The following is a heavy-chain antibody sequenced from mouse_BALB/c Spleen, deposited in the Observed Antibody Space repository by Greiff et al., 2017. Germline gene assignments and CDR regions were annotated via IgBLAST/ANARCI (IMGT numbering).Heavy chain of an antibody. CDR1: GFTFSNYW. Sequence: EVKLMESGGGLVQPGGSMKLSCVASGFTFSNYWMNWVRQSPEKGLEWVAEIRLKSNNYATHYAESVKGRFTISRDDSKSSVYLQMNNLRAEDTGIYYCTLYRFYAMDYWGQGTSVTVSS. J-gene: IGHJ4*01. CDR2: IRLKSNNYAT. V-gene: IGHV6-6*02. CDR3: TLYRFYAMDY. D-gene: IGHD2-14*01.